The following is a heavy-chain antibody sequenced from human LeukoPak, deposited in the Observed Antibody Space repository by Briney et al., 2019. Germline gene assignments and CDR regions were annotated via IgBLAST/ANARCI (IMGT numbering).Heavy chain of an antibody. CDR2: INPNSGGT. J-gene: IGHJ6*03. CDR1: GYTFTSYG. CDR3: ARSKIAAPYYYYMDV. D-gene: IGHD6-25*01. V-gene: IGHV1-2*06. Sequence: ASVKVSCKASGYTFTSYGISWVRQAPGQGLEWMGRINPNSGGTNYAQKFQGRVTMTRDTSISTAYMELSRLRSDDTAVYYCARSKIAAPYYYYMDVWGKGTTVTVSS.